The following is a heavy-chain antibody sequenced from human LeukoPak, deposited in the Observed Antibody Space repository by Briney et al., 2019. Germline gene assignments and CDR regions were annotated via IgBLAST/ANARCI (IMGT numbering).Heavy chain of an antibody. CDR3: ARERQSCGGDCSDY. D-gene: IGHD2-21*01. V-gene: IGHV3-53*01. CDR1: GFTVSSNY. Sequence: GGSLRLSCAASGFTVSSNYMSWVRQAPGKGLEWVSVIYSGGSTYYADSVKGRFTISRDNAKNSLYLQMNSLRAEDTAVYYCARERQSCGGDCSDYWGQGTLVTVSS. CDR2: IYSGGST. J-gene: IGHJ4*02.